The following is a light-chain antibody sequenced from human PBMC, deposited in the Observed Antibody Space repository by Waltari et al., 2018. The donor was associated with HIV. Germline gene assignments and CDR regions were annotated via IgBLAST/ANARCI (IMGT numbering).Light chain of an antibody. J-gene: IGKJ4*01. CDR2: GAS. CDR3: QQYKDWLALT. V-gene: IGKV3-15*01. CDR1: QSISNN. Sequence: EIVMTQSPATLSVSTGERSTLSCRASQSISNNLAWYQQKPGQAPRLLLYGASTRATGIPARFSGSGSGTEFTLTISSLQSEDFAVYYCQQYKDWLALTFGGGTKVEIK.